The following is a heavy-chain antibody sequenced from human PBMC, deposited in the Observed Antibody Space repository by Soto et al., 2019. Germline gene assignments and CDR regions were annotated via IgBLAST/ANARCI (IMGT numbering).Heavy chain of an antibody. D-gene: IGHD2-21*01. J-gene: IGHJ5*02. CDR1: GFTFNTYD. CDR3: VRSGTARLLRHSWFDT. CDR2: ITTSSAYI. V-gene: IGHV3-21*01. Sequence: EVQLVESGGGLVKPGGSLRLSCAASGFTFNTYDMNWVRQAPGKGLEWVSSITTSSAYIYYADSLKGRITISRDNAKNSLLLQMDSVGAEDTAVYYCVRSGTARLLRHSWFDTWGQGTLVTVSS.